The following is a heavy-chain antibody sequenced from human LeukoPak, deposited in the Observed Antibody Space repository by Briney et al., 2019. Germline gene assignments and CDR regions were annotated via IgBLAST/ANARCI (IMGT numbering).Heavy chain of an antibody. J-gene: IGHJ4*02. Sequence: ASVKVSCKASGYTFTSYGISWVRQAPGQGLEWMGWISAYNGNTNYAQKFQGRVTMTRDTSISTAYMELNRLRSDDTAVYYCARSDSEGATNGYYWGQGTLVTVSS. D-gene: IGHD1-26*01. CDR1: GYTFTSYG. CDR3: ARSDSEGATNGYY. V-gene: IGHV1-18*01. CDR2: ISAYNGNT.